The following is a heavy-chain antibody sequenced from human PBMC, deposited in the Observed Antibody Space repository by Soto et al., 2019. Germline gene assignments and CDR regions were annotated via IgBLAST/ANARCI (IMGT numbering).Heavy chain of an antibody. Sequence: SETLSLTCAVYGGSFSGHSWTWIRQSPGKGLEWIGDINHSGRVNYSPPLKSRVTISLDTSKNQLSLTLSAVTAADTAMYYCSTRAYDTNGYYRFDPWGQGTLVTVSS. CDR2: INHSGRV. D-gene: IGHD3-22*01. V-gene: IGHV4-34*01. CDR3: STRAYDTNGYYRFDP. J-gene: IGHJ5*01. CDR1: GGSFSGHS.